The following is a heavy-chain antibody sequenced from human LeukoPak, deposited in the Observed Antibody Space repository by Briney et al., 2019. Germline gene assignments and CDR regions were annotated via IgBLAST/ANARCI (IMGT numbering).Heavy chain of an antibody. J-gene: IGHJ4*02. D-gene: IGHD3-10*01. Sequence: GGSLRLSCAASEFTVSSNYMSWARQAPGKGLEWVSVIYSGGGTYYADSVKGRFTISRDNSKNTMYLQMNSLRAEDTAVYFCARDSSGPRDWGQGTLVTVSS. CDR2: IYSGGGT. CDR1: EFTVSSNY. V-gene: IGHV3-66*01. CDR3: ARDSSGPRD.